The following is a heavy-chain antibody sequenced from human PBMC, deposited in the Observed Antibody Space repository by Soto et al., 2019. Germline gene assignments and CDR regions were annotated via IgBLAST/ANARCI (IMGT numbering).Heavy chain of an antibody. J-gene: IGHJ6*02. D-gene: IGHD3-3*01. CDR3: ARVHWSAEPCLDGLDV. CDR2: IYYRSKWFY. CDR1: GDSVSSSGSA. V-gene: IGHV6-1*01. Sequence: PSPTLSLTCAISGDSVSSSGSAWNWIRQSPSRGLEWLGRIYYRSKWFYDYAASVQSRVTINPDTCRNQFSLQLNYVVPEDTALYYCARVHWSAEPCLDGLDVWGQGTKVTVS.